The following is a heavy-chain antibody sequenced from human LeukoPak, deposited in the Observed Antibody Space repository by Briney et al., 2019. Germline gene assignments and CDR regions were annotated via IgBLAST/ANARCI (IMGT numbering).Heavy chain of an antibody. Sequence: SETLSLTCTVSRGSISRGGYYWSWIRQHPGKGLEWIGHIYYSGSTYYNPSLKSRVTISVDTSKNQFSLKLSSVTAADTAVYYCAREAHRDFWSGYTDPWGQGTLVSVSS. CDR3: AREAHRDFWSGYTDP. D-gene: IGHD3-3*01. CDR1: RGSISRGGYY. J-gene: IGHJ5*02. V-gene: IGHV4-31*03. CDR2: IYYSGST.